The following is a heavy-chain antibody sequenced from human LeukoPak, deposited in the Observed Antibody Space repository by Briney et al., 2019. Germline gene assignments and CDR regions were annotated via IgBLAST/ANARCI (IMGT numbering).Heavy chain of an antibody. D-gene: IGHD3-16*01. CDR1: GGTFSSYA. CDR2: INPSGGST. V-gene: IGHV1-46*01. Sequence: GASVKLSCKASGGTFSSYAISWVRQAPGQGLEWMGIINPSGGSTSYAQKFQGRVTMTRDMSTSTVYMELSSLRSEDTAVYYCARCYGPPNGYYYYYYMDVWGKGTTVTVSS. CDR3: ARCYGPPNGYYYYYYMDV. J-gene: IGHJ6*03.